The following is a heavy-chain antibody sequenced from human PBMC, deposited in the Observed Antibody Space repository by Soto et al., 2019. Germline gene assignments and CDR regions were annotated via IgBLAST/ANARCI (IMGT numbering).Heavy chain of an antibody. CDR2: IKSKTDGGTA. CDR3: RTDIGIYGLDI. D-gene: IGHD1-26*01. Sequence: EVQLVESGGGFVQPGGSLRLSCVASRFNFTNAWMSWVRQAPGKGPGWVGRIKSKTDGGTADYAAPVKGRFTISRDDSQNTLYRHMDSLKTEDTALYQCRTDIGIYGLDIWGQGTTVTVSS. CDR1: RFNFTNAW. V-gene: IGHV3-15*01. J-gene: IGHJ6*02.